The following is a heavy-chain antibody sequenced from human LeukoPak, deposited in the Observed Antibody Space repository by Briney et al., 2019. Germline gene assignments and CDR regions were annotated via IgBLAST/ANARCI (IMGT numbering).Heavy chain of an antibody. J-gene: IGHJ4*02. V-gene: IGHV3-7*01. CDR2: INLDGSQK. D-gene: IGHD5-12*01. CDR3: AKEGGASRFDY. Sequence: GGSLRLSCAASGFTVFNYWMSWVRQAPGKGLEWVANINLDGSQKYYVDSLKGRFTISRDNAKNSLYLQMNSLRAEDTAVYYCAKEGGASRFDYWGQGTLVTVSS. CDR1: GFTVFNYW.